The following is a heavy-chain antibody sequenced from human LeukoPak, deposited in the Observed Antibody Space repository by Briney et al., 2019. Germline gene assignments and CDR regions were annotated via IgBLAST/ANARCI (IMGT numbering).Heavy chain of an antibody. D-gene: IGHD5-24*01. CDR1: GGSISSSNFY. J-gene: IGHJ4*02. CDR3: AREGDGYNYLRDY. CDR2: IYYSGST. Sequence: SETLSLTCTVSGGSISSSNFYWGWIRQPPGKGLEWIGSIYYSGSTYYNPSLKSRVTISVDTSKNQFSLKLSSVTAADTAVYYCAREGDGYNYLRDYWGQGTLVTVSS. V-gene: IGHV4-39*07.